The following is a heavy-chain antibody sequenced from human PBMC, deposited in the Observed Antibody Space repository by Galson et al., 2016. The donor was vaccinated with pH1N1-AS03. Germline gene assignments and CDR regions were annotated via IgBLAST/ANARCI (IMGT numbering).Heavy chain of an antibody. V-gene: IGHV3-21*03. CDR3: ARTFPGRVVVVAAAMQEGPDY. J-gene: IGHJ4*02. Sequence: SLRLSCAASGFTFSGYSMNWFRQAPGKGLEWVSSISRSSTYIYYADSVKGRFTISSDNAKSPLFLQMNSLRAEDTAVYYCARTFPGRVVVVAAAMQEGPDYWGQGTLVTVSS. CDR2: ISRSSTYI. D-gene: IGHD2-2*01. CDR1: GFTFSGYS.